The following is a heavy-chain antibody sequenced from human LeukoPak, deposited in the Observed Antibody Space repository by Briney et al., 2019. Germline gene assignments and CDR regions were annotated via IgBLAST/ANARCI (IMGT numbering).Heavy chain of an antibody. Sequence: VASVKVSCKAYGYSFTTYGINWVRQAPGQGLEWLRWIAPKNGNTNYLQKFQARLTLTADTSTSTVYMELRSLTFDDSAMYYCARVASAYNWGQGTLVTVS. CDR3: ARVASAYN. CDR2: IAPKNGNT. D-gene: IGHD4-11*01. CDR1: GYSFTTYG. V-gene: IGHV1-18*01. J-gene: IGHJ4*02.